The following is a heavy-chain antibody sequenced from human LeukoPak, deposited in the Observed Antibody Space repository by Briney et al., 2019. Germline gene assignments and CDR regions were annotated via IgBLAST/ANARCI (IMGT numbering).Heavy chain of an antibody. J-gene: IGHJ6*03. Sequence: SSETLSLTCTVSGGSISSYYWSWIRQPAGEGLEWIGRIYTSGSTNYNPSLKSRVTMSVDTSKNQFSLKLSSVTAADTAVYYCARDHDFWSGPGYYYYYMDVWGKGTTVTVSS. CDR2: IYTSGST. V-gene: IGHV4-4*07. CDR1: GGSISSYY. CDR3: ARDHDFWSGPGYYYYYMDV. D-gene: IGHD3-3*01.